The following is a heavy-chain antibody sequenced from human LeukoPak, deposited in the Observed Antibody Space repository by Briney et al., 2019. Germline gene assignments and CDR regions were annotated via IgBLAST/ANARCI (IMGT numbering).Heavy chain of an antibody. CDR1: GFTFSSSA. CDR2: INPSGT. V-gene: IGHV3-23*01. Sequence: GGSLRLSCAASGFTFSSSAMSWVRQAPGEGLQWVSAINPSGTDYADSVKGRFTISRDNSQNTLYLQMNNLRPEDTAVYYCAKDPEGYSDYWGQGTLVTVSS. CDR3: AKDPEGYSDY. J-gene: IGHJ4*02. D-gene: IGHD3-22*01.